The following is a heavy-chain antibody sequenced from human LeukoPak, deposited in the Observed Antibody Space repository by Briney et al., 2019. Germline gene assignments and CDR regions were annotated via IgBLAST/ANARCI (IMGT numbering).Heavy chain of an antibody. Sequence: SETLSLTCTVSGGSISSGGYNWSWIRQHPGKGLEWIGYICYSGSTYYNPSLRSRVTISVDTSKNQFSLKLSSVTAADTAVYYCARRSSPGAFDIWGQGTMVTVSS. J-gene: IGHJ3*02. CDR1: GGSISSGGYN. V-gene: IGHV4-31*03. D-gene: IGHD2-2*01. CDR3: ARRSSPGAFDI. CDR2: ICYSGST.